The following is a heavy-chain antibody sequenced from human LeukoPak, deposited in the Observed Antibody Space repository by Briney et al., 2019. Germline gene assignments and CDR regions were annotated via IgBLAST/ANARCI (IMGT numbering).Heavy chain of an antibody. CDR2: MNPNMGNT. V-gene: IGHV1-8*01. Sequence: ASVTVSCTASGYTFTSYDMNWVRQAPGQGLEWMGWMNPNMGNTGYEQKFQGRVTMTRNTSISTAYMELRSLRSEDTAVYYCARAIAVAGTGDWGQGTLVTVS. J-gene: IGHJ4*02. CDR1: GYTFTSYD. D-gene: IGHD6-19*01. CDR3: ARAIAVAGTGD.